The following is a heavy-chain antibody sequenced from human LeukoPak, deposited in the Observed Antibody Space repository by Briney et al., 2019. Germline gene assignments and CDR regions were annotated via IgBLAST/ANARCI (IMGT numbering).Heavy chain of an antibody. Sequence: SETLSLTCTVSGGSISTSNYYWGWIRQPPGKGLEWIGNIYYSGSTYYNLSLKSRVTISVDTSKNQFSLKLRSVTAADTAVYYCARRPRAGWFDPWGQGTLVTVSS. CDR1: GGSISTSNYY. CDR3: ARRPRAGWFDP. J-gene: IGHJ5*02. V-gene: IGHV4-39*01. CDR2: IYYSGST.